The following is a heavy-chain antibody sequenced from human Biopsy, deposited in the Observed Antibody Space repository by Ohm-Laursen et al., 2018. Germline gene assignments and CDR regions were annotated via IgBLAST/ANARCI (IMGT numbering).Heavy chain of an antibody. D-gene: IGHD1-26*01. CDR2: MSPNTGNT. J-gene: IGHJ4*02. V-gene: IGHV1-8*01. CDR3: ARWETTLGRSLDS. Sequence: ASVQDSCKASGYTFTSHDINWRRQATGQGLEWMGRMSPNTGNTVYAQRFQDRVTMTSDTSTGTAYMELTSLTSDDTAVYFCARWETTLGRSLDSWGQGPLVAVSS. CDR1: GYTFTSHD.